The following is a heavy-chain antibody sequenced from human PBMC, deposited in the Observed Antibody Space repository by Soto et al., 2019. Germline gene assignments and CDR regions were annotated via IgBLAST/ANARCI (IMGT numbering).Heavy chain of an antibody. Sequence: EVQLLESGGALVQPGGSLRLSCAASGFTFSTYAMTWVRQAPGKGLEWVASLTNTGDSTHYPDSAKGRFTISRDNSKNTMYLQMSSLRAEDTAVYYCARGGPRDGYRDLDYWGQGTQVTVSS. CDR3: ARGGPRDGYRDLDY. J-gene: IGHJ4*02. D-gene: IGHD5-18*01. V-gene: IGHV3-23*01. CDR2: LTNTGDST. CDR1: GFTFSTYA.